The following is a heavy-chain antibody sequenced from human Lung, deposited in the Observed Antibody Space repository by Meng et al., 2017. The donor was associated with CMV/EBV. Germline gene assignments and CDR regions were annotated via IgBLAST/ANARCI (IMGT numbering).Heavy chain of an antibody. V-gene: IGHV1-2*02. CDR2: INPKSGGT. D-gene: IGHD2-2*02. CDR1: RYTFSDYY. CDR3: ARDFLGSCRSANCYTLTFDY. Sequence: ASVKVSCKASRYTFSDYYMHWVRQAPGQGLEWMGWINPKSGGTNYAQTFQGRVTMTRDTSISTAYMELGSLRSDDTAVYYCARDFLGSCRSANCYTLTFDYWGRGTLVTVSS. J-gene: IGHJ4*02.